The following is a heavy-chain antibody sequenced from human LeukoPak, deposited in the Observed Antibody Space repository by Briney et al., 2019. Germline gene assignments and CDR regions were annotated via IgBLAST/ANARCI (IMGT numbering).Heavy chain of an antibody. CDR2: ISGSGDRT. CDR3: AKKVLPGSGNWYVHH. Sequence: GGSLRPSCAASGFTFSSYDMTWVRQAPGKGLEWLSGISGSGDRTYDADSVKGRFTISRDNSKNTLYLQMYSLRPEDTALYHCAKKVLPGSGNWYVHHWGQGTLVTVSS. D-gene: IGHD2-15*01. V-gene: IGHV3-23*01. J-gene: IGHJ1*01. CDR1: GFTFSSYD.